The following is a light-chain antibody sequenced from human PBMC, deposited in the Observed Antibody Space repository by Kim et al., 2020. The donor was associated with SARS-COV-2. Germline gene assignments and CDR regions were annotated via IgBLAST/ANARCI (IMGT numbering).Light chain of an antibody. CDR3: GTWDSGLSGYV. CDR1: SSNIGNNF. J-gene: IGLJ1*01. Sequence: GQKVTVSCSGSSSNIGNNFVSWYQQFQGSAPKLLIYDNNKRPSGVPDRFSGSKSGTSATLGITGLQTGDEADYYCGTWDSGLSGYVFGTGTKVT. V-gene: IGLV1-51*01. CDR2: DNN.